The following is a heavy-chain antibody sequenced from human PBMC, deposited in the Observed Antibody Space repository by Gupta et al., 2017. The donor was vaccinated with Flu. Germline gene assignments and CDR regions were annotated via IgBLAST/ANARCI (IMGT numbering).Heavy chain of an antibody. V-gene: IGHV3-21*01. D-gene: IGHD3-22*01. CDR2: ISSSSSYI. J-gene: IGHJ4*02. CDR3: ARDLEGIVVVRRGETLDY. Sequence: EVQLVESGGGLVKPGGSLRLSCAASGFTFSSYSMNWVRQAPGKGLEWVSSISSSSSYIYYADSVKGRFTISRDNAKNSLYLQMNSLRAEDTAVYYCARDLEGIVVVRRGETLDYWGQGTLVTVSS. CDR1: GFTFSSYS.